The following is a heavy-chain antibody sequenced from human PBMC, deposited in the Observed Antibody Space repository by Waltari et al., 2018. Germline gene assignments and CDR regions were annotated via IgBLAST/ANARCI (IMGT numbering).Heavy chain of an antibody. V-gene: IGHV3-23*03. Sequence: EVQLLESGGGLVQPGGSLRLSWAASGFTFSSYAMSWVRQAPGQGPEWVSVIYSGGSSTYYAGSVKGRFTISRDDSKNTLYLQMNGLRAEDTAVYYCVIPAGMAGHHNDAFDVWGQGTMVTVSS. D-gene: IGHD6-19*01. CDR1: GFTFSSYA. CDR2: IYSGGSST. J-gene: IGHJ3*01. CDR3: VIPAGMAGHHNDAFDV.